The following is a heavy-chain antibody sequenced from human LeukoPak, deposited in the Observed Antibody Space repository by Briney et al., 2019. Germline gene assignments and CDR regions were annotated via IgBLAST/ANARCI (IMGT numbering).Heavy chain of an antibody. CDR2: IHNDYRT. J-gene: IGHJ4*02. V-gene: IGHV3-53*01. CDR3: ANHYG. D-gene: IGHD3-16*01. CDR1: GFTVSSNF. Sequence: GGSLRLSCAASGFTVSSNFMHWVRQAPGKGLEWVAGIHNDYRTFYADSVKGRFTILRDDSANTVYLQMNSLRAEDTAIFYCANHYGGGQGALVTVSS.